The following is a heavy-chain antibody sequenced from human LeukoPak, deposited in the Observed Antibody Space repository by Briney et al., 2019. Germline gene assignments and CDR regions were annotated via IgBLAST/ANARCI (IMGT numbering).Heavy chain of an antibody. CDR1: GFTFSTYA. D-gene: IGHD3-22*01. J-gene: IGHJ3*01. CDR3: AKVRSTMIVVVPHGSDFDL. Sequence: GGSLRLSCAASGFTFSTYAMHWVRQAPGKGREWVAVISYDGSNKYYADSVKGRFTISRDNAKNSLYLQMNSLRAEDTAVYYCAKVRSTMIVVVPHGSDFDLWGQGTMVTVSS. V-gene: IGHV3-30*04. CDR2: ISYDGSNK.